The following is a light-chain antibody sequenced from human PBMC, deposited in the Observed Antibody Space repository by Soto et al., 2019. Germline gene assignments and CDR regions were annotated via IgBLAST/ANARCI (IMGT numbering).Light chain of an antibody. CDR3: ATFNSNDVV. CDR2: QDA. V-gene: IGLV3-1*01. J-gene: IGLJ2*01. CDR1: KLGNKY. Sequence: SYELTQPPSVSVSPGQTASVTCSGNKLGNKYVSWYQQKPGQSPVVVIHQDAKRPSGIPERFSGSNSGNTATLTISGTQVMEEADYYCATFNSNDVVFGGGTKLTVL.